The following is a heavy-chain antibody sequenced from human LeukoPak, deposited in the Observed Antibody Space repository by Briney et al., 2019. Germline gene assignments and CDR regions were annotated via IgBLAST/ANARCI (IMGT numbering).Heavy chain of an antibody. J-gene: IGHJ4*02. CDR2: IYYSGST. Sequence: SGTLSLTCTVSGGSISSYYWSWIRQPPGKGLEWIGYIYYSGSTNYNPSLKSRVTISVDTSKNQFSLKLSSVTAADTAVYYCARASVKVAGTGFDYWGQGTLVTVSS. CDR1: GGSISSYY. CDR3: ARASVKVAGTGFDY. V-gene: IGHV4-59*01. D-gene: IGHD6-19*01.